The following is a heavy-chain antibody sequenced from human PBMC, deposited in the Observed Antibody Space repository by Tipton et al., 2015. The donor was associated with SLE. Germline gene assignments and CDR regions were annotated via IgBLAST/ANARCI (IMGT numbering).Heavy chain of an antibody. Sequence: TLSLTCTVSGGSIRSSRYYWGWIRQPPGKGLEWIGSIYYSGSTYYNPSHKSRVTISVDTSKNQFSLKLNSVTAADTAVYYCARDSRLHLYFDLWGRGTLVTVSS. CDR1: GGSIRSSRYY. D-gene: IGHD2-2*01. J-gene: IGHJ2*01. CDR2: IYYSGST. V-gene: IGHV4-39*07. CDR3: ARDSRLHLYFDL.